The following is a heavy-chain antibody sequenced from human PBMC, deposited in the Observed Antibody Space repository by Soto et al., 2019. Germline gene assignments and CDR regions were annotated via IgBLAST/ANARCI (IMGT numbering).Heavy chain of an antibody. D-gene: IGHD2-15*01. J-gene: IGHJ3*02. V-gene: IGHV3-30*03. CDR1: GFTFSSYG. Sequence: GGSLRLSCAASGFTFSSYGMHWVRQAPGKGLEWVAVISYDGSNKYYADSVKGRFTISRDNSKNTLYLQMNSLRAEDTAVYYCGGPVAVVKDAFDIWGQGTMVTVSS. CDR2: ISYDGSNK. CDR3: GGPVAVVKDAFDI.